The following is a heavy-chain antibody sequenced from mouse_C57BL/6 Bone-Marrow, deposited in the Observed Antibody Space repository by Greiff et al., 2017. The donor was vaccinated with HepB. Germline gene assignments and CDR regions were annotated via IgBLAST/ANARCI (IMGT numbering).Heavy chain of an antibody. Sequence: QVQLQQSGAELVKPGASVKLSCKASGYTFTSYWMHWVKQRPGQGLEWIGMIHPNSGSTNYNEKFKSKATLTVDKSSSTAYMQLSSLTSEDSAVYYCARSNYRYFDVWGTGTTVTVSS. CDR2: IHPNSGST. CDR3: ARSNYRYFDV. CDR1: GYTFTSYW. D-gene: IGHD2-5*01. J-gene: IGHJ1*03. V-gene: IGHV1-64*01.